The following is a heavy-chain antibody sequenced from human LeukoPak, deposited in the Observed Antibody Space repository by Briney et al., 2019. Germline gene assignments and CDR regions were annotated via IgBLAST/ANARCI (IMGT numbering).Heavy chain of an antibody. CDR2: ISAYNGIT. D-gene: IGHD6-13*01. Sequence: ASVTVSCTASGYTFTSYYINWVRQAPGQGLEWVGWISAYNGITNYAQKLQDRVTMTTDTSTSTAYMELRSLTSDDTAVYYCARDSGSDSSNWCGKWLAPWGQGTLVTVSS. CDR1: GYTFTSYY. V-gene: IGHV1-18*01. CDR3: ARDSGSDSSNWCGKWLAP. J-gene: IGHJ5*02.